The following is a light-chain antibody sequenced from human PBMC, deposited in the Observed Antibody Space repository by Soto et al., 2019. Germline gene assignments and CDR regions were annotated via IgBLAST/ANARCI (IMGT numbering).Light chain of an antibody. Sequence: DIQMTQSPSTLSASVGDRVTITCRASQSISSWLAWYQQTKGKAPKLLIYDASSLESGVPSRFRGRASGTEFTLTISRLQPEDFETYYCQQVSGYPLNFGGGTKVDI. CDR2: DAS. CDR1: QSISSW. V-gene: IGKV1-5*01. J-gene: IGKJ4*01. CDR3: QQVSGYPLN.